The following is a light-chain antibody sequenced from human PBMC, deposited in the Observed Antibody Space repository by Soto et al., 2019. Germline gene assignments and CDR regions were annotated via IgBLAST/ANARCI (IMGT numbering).Light chain of an antibody. J-gene: IGKJ5*01. V-gene: IGKV3-15*01. CDR2: GAS. CDR3: QQYNNRPPIT. Sequence: EIVLTQSPGTLSLSPGEGATLSCRASQSVSSNLACYQQKPGQAPRLLIYGASTRANGIPARFSGSGSGTEFTLTISSLQSEDFAFYYCQQYNNRPPITFGQGTRLEIK. CDR1: QSVSSN.